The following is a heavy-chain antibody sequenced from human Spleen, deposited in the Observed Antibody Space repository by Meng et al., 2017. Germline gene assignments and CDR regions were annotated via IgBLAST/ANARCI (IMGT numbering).Heavy chain of an antibody. J-gene: IGHJ3*02. CDR3: ASWRSYYSDSSGSDAFDI. V-gene: IGHV1-69*06. Sequence: SVKVSCKASGGTFNTHAIAWVRQAPGQGLEWMGEIIPIFGTTNYAQKFQGSVTVTADKSTSTGYMERSSLRSEDTAVYYCASWRSYYSDSSGSDAFDIWGQGTVVTVSS. CDR1: GGTFNTHA. CDR2: IIPIFGTT. D-gene: IGHD3-22*01.